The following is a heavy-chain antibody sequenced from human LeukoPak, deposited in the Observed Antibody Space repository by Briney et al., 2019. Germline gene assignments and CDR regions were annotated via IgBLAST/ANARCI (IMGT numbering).Heavy chain of an antibody. CDR1: GFTFSRYS. CDR2: ISTTSAYI. CDR3: ARLYSSSSGLRASDY. J-gene: IGHJ4*02. D-gene: IGHD6-6*01. Sequence: GGSLRLSCVASGFTFSRYSMNWVRQAPGKGLEWVSSISTTSAYIYYADSLEGRFTISRDDAKNSLYLHMNSLRVEDTAVYYCARLYSSSSGLRASDYWGQGTLVTVSS. V-gene: IGHV3-21*01.